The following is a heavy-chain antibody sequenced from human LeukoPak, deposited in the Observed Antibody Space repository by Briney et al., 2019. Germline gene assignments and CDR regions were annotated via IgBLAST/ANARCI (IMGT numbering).Heavy chain of an antibody. CDR1: GFTFTNYA. CDR3: AKDQRSGEYNYGWGPFDI. CDR2: ISASARSA. J-gene: IGHJ3*02. V-gene: IGHV3-23*01. Sequence: GGSLRLSCEVSGFTFTNYAMNWVRQAPGKGLGWVSSISASARSAVYGDSVKGRFTISRVNAENTLYLQMNSLRADDTAIYYCAKDQRSGEYNYGWGPFDIWGQGTMVTVSS. D-gene: IGHD5-18*01.